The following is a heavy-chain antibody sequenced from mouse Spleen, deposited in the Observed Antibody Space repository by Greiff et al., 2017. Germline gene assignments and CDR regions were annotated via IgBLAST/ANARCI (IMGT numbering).Heavy chain of an antibody. CDR3: TRGDQRFDY. V-gene: IGHV1-15*01. J-gene: IGHJ2*01. CDR1: GYTFTDYE. CDR2: IDPETGGT. Sequence: QVQLKESGAELVRPGASVTLSCKASGYTFTDYEMHWVKQTPVHGLEWIGAIDPETGGTAYNQKFKGKAILTADKSSSTAYMELRSLTSEDSAVYYCTRGDQRFDYWGQGTTLTVSS.